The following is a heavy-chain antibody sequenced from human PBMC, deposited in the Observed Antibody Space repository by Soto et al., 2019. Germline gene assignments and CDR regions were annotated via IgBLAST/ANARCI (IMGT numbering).Heavy chain of an antibody. CDR2: ARNKAHSYTT. D-gene: IGHD2-8*01. Sequence: GGSLSLSCAASGCPFSAHHLDWVRQAPGKGLEWVGRARNKAHSYTTAYAASVKGRFTISRDDSKNSLSLQMNSLKTEDTAVYFCARLMGTSFDLWGQGTLV. CDR3: ARLMGTSFDL. J-gene: IGHJ4*02. CDR1: GCPFSAHH. V-gene: IGHV3-72*01.